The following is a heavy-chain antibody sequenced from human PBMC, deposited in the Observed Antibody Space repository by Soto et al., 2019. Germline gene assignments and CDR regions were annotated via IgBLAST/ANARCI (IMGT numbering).Heavy chain of an antibody. CDR2: ISGNGNTI. Sequence: GGSLRLSCAASAFTFSDYYMGWIRQAPGKGLEWLSYISGNGNTIYYADSVKGRFTVSRGNTKNLLYLQMNSLRAEDTAVYYCAASAVVAAHYWGQGALVTVSS. D-gene: IGHD2-15*01. J-gene: IGHJ4*02. CDR1: AFTFSDYY. CDR3: AASAVVAAHY. V-gene: IGHV3-11*01.